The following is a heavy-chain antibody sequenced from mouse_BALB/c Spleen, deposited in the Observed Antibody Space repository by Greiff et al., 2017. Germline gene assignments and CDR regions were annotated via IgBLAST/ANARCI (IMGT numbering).Heavy chain of an antibody. Sequence: VQLKESGPGLVKPSQSLSLTCSVTGYSITSGYYWNWIRQFPGNKLEWMGYISYDGSNNYNPSLKNRISITRDTSKNQFFLKLNSVTTEDTATYYCARGYDVFYAMDYWGQGTSVTVSS. J-gene: IGHJ4*01. V-gene: IGHV3-6*02. CDR2: ISYDGSN. D-gene: IGHD2-12*01. CDR1: GYSITSGYY. CDR3: ARGYDVFYAMDY.